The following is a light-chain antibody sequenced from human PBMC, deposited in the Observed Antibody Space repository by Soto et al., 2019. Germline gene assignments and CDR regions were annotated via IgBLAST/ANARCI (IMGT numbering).Light chain of an antibody. V-gene: IGKV1-5*03. J-gene: IGKJ2*03. CDR1: QSISSW. Sequence: DIQMTQSPSTLSAPVGDRVAITCRASQSISSWLAWYQQKPGKAPKVLIYKASSLKSGVPSRFSGSGSGTEFTLTISSLQPDDFATYYCQQYKSYSSSFGQGTKLEIK. CDR2: KAS. CDR3: QQYKSYSSS.